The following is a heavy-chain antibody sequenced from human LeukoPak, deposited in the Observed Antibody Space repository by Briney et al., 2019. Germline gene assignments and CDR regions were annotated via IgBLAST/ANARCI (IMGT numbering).Heavy chain of an antibody. V-gene: IGHV4-4*07. J-gene: IGHJ4*02. CDR2: IYTSGST. CDR3: ARGRRYNGLFDY. Sequence: SETLSLTCTVSGGSISRYYWSWLRQPAGKGLEWIGRIYTSGSTNYNPSLKSRVTISVDTSKNQFSLKLSSVTAADTAVYYCARGRRYNGLFDYWGQGTLVTVSS. CDR1: GGSISRYY. D-gene: IGHD3-10*01.